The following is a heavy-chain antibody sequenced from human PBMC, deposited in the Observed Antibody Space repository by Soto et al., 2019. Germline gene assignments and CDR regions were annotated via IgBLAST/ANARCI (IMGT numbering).Heavy chain of an antibody. CDR1: GFTFSSYS. V-gene: IGHV3-21*01. J-gene: IGHJ4*02. D-gene: IGHD2-2*01. CDR3: ARDRCSSTSCYGFDY. Sequence: EVQLVESGGGLVKPGGSLRLSCAASGFTFSSYSMNWVRQAPGKGLEWVSSISSSSSYIYYADSVKGRFTISRDNAKNSLYLQMNRLRAEDTSVYYCARDRCSSTSCYGFDYWGQGTLVTVSS. CDR2: ISSSSSYI.